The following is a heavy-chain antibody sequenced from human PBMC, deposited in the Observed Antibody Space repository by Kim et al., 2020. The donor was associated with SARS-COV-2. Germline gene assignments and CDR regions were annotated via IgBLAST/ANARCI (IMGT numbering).Heavy chain of an antibody. CDR1: GYTFTSYA. V-gene: IGHV1-3*01. CDR2: INAGNGNT. Sequence: ASVKVYCKASGYTFTSYAMHWVRQAPGQRLEWMGWINAGNGNTKYSQKFQGRVTITRDTSASTAYMELSSLRSEDTAVYYCAREYSSSWEYFDYWGQGALVTVSS. CDR3: AREYSSSWEYFDY. D-gene: IGHD6-13*01. J-gene: IGHJ4*02.